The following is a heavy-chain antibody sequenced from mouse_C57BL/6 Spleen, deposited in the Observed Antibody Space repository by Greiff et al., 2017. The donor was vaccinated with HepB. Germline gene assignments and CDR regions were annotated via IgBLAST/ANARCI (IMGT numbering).Heavy chain of an antibody. CDR2: INPNNGGT. CDR1: GYTFTDYN. Sequence: VQLQQSGPELVKPGASVKIPCKASGYTFTDYNMDWVKQSHGKSLEWIGDINPNNGGTIYNQKFKGKATLTVDKSSSTAYMELRSLTSEDTAVYYCAREGSYYSSHYAMDYWGQGTSVTVSS. CDR3: AREGSYYSSHYAMDY. D-gene: IGHD1-1*01. J-gene: IGHJ4*01. V-gene: IGHV1-18*01.